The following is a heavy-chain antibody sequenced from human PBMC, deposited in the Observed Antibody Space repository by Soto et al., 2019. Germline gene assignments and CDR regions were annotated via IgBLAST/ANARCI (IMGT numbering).Heavy chain of an antibody. CDR2: IWYDGSNK. D-gene: IGHD6-6*01. V-gene: IGHV3-33*01. Sequence: PGGSLRLSCAASGFTFSSYGMHWVRQAPGKGLEWVAVIWYDGSNKYYADSVKGRFTISRDNSKNTLHLQMNSLRAEDTAVYYCARDNRPLVLGYYYGMDVWGQGTTVTVSS. CDR3: ARDNRPLVLGYYYGMDV. J-gene: IGHJ6*02. CDR1: GFTFSSYG.